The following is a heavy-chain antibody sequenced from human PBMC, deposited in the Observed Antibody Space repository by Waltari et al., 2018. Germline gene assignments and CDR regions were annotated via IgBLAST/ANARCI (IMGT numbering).Heavy chain of an antibody. CDR2: IYTSGST. Sequence: QVQLQESGPGLVKPSETLSLTCTVSGGSISSYYWSWLRQTAGEGLEWIGRIYTSGSTNYNPPLKSRVTMSVDTSKNQFSLKLSSVTAADTAVYYCARDMGYSSGWYVVIHAFDIWGQGTMVTVSS. CDR3: ARDMGYSSGWYVVIHAFDI. D-gene: IGHD6-19*01. V-gene: IGHV4-4*07. J-gene: IGHJ3*02. CDR1: GGSISSYY.